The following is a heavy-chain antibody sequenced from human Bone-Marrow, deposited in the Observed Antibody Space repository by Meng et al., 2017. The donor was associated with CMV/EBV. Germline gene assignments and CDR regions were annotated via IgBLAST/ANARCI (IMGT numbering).Heavy chain of an antibody. CDR3: GRGGTRWIKVYYFDS. D-gene: IGHD2-2*03. J-gene: IGHJ4*02. CDR2: IKQDGSEK. Sequence: GESLKISCAASGFTFSSYWMSWVRQAPGKGLEWVANIKQDGSEKYYVDSVKGRFTISRDNAKNSLYLQMNSLRAEDTAVYYCGRGGTRWIKVYYFDSWGQGTLVIVSS. V-gene: IGHV3-7*01. CDR1: GFTFSSYW.